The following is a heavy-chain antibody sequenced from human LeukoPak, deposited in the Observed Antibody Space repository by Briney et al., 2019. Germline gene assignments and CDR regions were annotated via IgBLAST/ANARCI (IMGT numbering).Heavy chain of an antibody. CDR3: ARGPTYYDYVWGSYRSHSYFDY. J-gene: IGHJ4*02. Sequence: PSETLSLTCTVSGGSISSGGYYWSWIRQHPGKGLEWIGEINHSGSTNYNPSLKSRVTISVDTSKNQFSLKLSSVTAADTAVYYCARGPTYYDYVWGSYRSHSYFDYWGQGTLVTVSS. CDR1: GGSISSGGYY. CDR2: INHSGST. V-gene: IGHV4-39*07. D-gene: IGHD3-16*02.